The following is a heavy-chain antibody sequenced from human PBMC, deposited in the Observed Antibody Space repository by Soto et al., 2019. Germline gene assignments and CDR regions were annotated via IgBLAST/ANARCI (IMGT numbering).Heavy chain of an antibody. CDR2: INPNSGGT. D-gene: IGHD3-3*01. CDR3: ARELTIFGVVIGWFDP. V-gene: IGHV1-2*02. CDR1: GYTFTGYY. Sequence: SVKVSCKASGYTFTGYYMHWVRQAPGQGLEWMGWINPNSGGTDYAQRFQGRVTMTRDTSISTAYMELSRLRSDDTAVYYCARELTIFGVVIGWFDPWGQGTMVTLS. J-gene: IGHJ5*02.